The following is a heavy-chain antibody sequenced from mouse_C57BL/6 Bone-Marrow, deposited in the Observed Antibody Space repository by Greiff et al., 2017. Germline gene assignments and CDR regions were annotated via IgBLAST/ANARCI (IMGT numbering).Heavy chain of an antibody. J-gene: IGHJ4*01. Sequence: VQLKESGAELVKPGASVKLSCKASGYTFTEYTIHWVKQRSGQGLEWIGWFYPGRGSIKYNEKFKDKATLTADKSSSTVYMELSRLTSEYSAVYFCAIGSWTYYAMDYWGQGTSVTVSS. D-gene: IGHD3-3*01. CDR3: AIGSWTYYAMDY. CDR2: FYPGRGSI. CDR1: GYTFTEYT. V-gene: IGHV1-62-2*01.